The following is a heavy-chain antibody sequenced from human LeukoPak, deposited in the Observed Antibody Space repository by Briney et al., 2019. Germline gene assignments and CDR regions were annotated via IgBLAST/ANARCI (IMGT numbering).Heavy chain of an antibody. CDR3: ARTNYGSGTYDDY. CDR2: IYHSGGT. CDR1: GYSISSGYY. J-gene: IGHJ4*02. V-gene: IGHV4-38-2*02. D-gene: IGHD3-10*01. Sequence: SETLSLTCTVSGYSISSGYYWGWIRQPPGRGLEWIGSIYHSGGTYYKPSLESRVTISLDTSKNQFSLKLSSVTAADTAVYYCARTNYGSGTYDDYWGQGTLVTVSS.